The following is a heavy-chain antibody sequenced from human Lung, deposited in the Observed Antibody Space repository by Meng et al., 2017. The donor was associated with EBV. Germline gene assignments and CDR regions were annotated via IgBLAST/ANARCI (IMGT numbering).Heavy chain of an antibody. CDR2: IPSDGSHNK. D-gene: IGHD1-14*01. Sequence: VPLVESGGGVGQPGRSLRLSCAASGFIFSNYGFHWVRQAPGKGPEWVAIIPSDGSHNKYYADSVKGRFTISRDNSKNTLYLQMNSLRTDDTAVYYCAKDLSGRFDPWGQGTLVTVSS. CDR3: AKDLSGRFDP. V-gene: IGHV3-30*18. CDR1: GFIFSNYG. J-gene: IGHJ5*02.